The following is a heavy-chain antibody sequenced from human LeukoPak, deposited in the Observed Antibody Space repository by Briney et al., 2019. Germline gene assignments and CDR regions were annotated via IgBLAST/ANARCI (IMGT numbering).Heavy chain of an antibody. CDR2: INHSGST. Sequence: SETLSPTCAVYGGSFSGYYWSWIRQPPGKGLEWIGEINHSGSTNYNPSLKSRVTIPVDTSKNQFSLKLSSVTAADTAVYYCASGFRYYYYYGMDVWGQGTTVTVSS. D-gene: IGHD3-10*01. J-gene: IGHJ6*02. V-gene: IGHV4-34*01. CDR1: GGSFSGYY. CDR3: ASGFRYYYYYGMDV.